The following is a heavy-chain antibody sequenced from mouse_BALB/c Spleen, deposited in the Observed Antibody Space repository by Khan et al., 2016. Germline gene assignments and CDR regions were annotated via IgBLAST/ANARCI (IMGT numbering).Heavy chain of an antibody. D-gene: IGHD2-14*01. J-gene: IGHJ2*01. Sequence: QVQLKQSGPGLVQPSQSLSLTCTVSGFSLTSYGVHWVRQPPGKGLEWLGVIWSGGSTDYNAAFISRLSISKDNSKSQVFLKMNSLQTDDTAMYYCAREKDRYVLDYWGQGTTLTVSS. CDR3: AREKDRYVLDY. CDR1: GFSLTSYG. V-gene: IGHV2-4*02. CDR2: IWSGGST.